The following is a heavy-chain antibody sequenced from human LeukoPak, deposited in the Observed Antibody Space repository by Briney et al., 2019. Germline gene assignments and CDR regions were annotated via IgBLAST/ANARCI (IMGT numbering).Heavy chain of an antibody. D-gene: IGHD2/OR15-2a*01. CDR1: GGSISGHY. CDR2: VHYSGGT. V-gene: IGHV4-59*11. J-gene: IGHJ5*02. Sequence: SETLSLTCTVSGGSISGHYWSWIRQPPGKGLEWIGEVHYSGGTKYNPSLESRVSISVDTSKNQFSLRLTSMTTADTAVYYCARSSEYYFGPWSQGTLVTVSS. CDR3: ARSSEYYFGP.